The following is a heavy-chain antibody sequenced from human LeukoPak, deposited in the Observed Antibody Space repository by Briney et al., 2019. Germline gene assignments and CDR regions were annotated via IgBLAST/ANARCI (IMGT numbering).Heavy chain of an antibody. CDR3: ARNGIEWLAGPFDY. D-gene: IGHD6-19*01. CDR1: GGTFSSYA. J-gene: IGHJ4*02. V-gene: IGHV1-69*06. CDR2: IIPIFGTA. Sequence: SVKVSCKASGGTFSSYAISWVRQAPGQGLEWMGGIIPIFGTANYAQKFQGRVTITADKSTSTAYMELSSLRSEDTAVYYCARNGIEWLAGPFDYWGQGTLVTVSS.